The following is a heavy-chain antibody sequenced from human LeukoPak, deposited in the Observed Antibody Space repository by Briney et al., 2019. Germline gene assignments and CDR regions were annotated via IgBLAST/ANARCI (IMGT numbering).Heavy chain of an antibody. V-gene: IGHV4-59*01. D-gene: IGHD3-22*01. CDR3: ARDPGHYDSSGYAWFDP. CDR2: IYYSGST. J-gene: IGHJ5*02. CDR1: GGSISSYY. Sequence: KPSETLSLTCTVSGGSISSYYWSWIRQPPGKGLEWIGYIYYSGSTNYNPSLKSRVTISVDTSKNQFSLKLSSVTAADTAVYYCARDPGHYDSSGYAWFDPWGQGTLVTVSS.